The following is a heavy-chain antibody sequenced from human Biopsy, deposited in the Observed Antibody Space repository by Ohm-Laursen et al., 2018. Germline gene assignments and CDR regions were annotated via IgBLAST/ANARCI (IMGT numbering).Heavy chain of an antibody. V-gene: IGHV1-2*02. CDR3: ARDLLEWSLPS. Sequence: ASVKVSCKASGDAFLGYYLNWVRQAPGQGLEWMGSIYPNSGDTDFAQKFQGRVSMTRDTSVSTAYLELSSLRSDDTAIYYCARDLLEWSLPSWGQGTLVTVSS. CDR1: GDAFLGYY. D-gene: IGHD3-3*01. CDR2: IYPNSGDT. J-gene: IGHJ4*02.